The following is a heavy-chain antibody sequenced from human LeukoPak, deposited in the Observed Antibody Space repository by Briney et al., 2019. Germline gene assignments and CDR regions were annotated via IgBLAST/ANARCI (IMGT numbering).Heavy chain of an antibody. D-gene: IGHD3-16*01. Sequence: EASVKASCKASGYTFTDYYIHWVRQAPGQGLAWMGMINPDNGGTHFAQMLQGRVTITRDTSISTAYMELRELTSDDTAVYYCVVDVLQRTLGVYWGQGALVTVSS. CDR1: GYTFTDYY. V-gene: IGHV1-2*02. CDR2: INPDNGGT. J-gene: IGHJ4*02. CDR3: VVDVLQRTLGVY.